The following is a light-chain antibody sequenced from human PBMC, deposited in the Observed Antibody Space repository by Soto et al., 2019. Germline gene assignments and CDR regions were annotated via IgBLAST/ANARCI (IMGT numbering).Light chain of an antibody. CDR2: KAS. CDR1: QTISNW. V-gene: IGKV1-5*03. J-gene: IGKJ2*01. CDR3: QQYNSYPYT. Sequence: DIPMTQSPSTLSASVGDRVTITCRASQTISNWLAWYQQRPGKAPNLLIYKASSLESGVPSRFSGSGFGTEFTLTISSLQPDDFATYYCQQYNSYPYTFGQGTKLEIK.